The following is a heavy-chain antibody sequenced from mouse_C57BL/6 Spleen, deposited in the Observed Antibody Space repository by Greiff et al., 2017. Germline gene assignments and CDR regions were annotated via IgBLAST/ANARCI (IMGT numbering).Heavy chain of an antibody. J-gene: IGHJ4*01. CDR1: GYSFTGYY. CDR2: INPSTGGT. CDR3: ARNPYYYGSSYDAMDY. Sequence: EVQLQQSGPELVKPGASVKISCKASGYSFTGYYMNWVKQSPEKSLEWIGEINPSTGGTTYNQKFKAKATLTVDKSSSTAYMQLKSLTSEDSAVYYCARNPYYYGSSYDAMDYWGQGTSVTVSS. V-gene: IGHV1-42*01. D-gene: IGHD1-1*01.